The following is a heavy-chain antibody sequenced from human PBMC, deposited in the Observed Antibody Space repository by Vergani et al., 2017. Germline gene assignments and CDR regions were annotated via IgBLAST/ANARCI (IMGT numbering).Heavy chain of an antibody. D-gene: IGHD3-9*01. J-gene: IGHJ4*02. Sequence: QLHLQESGPGLVKPSETLSLTCTVSGCSITSSSYYWGWIRQPPGKGLEWIGNIYHSGGAYYNPSLKGRVTISVDTSKNQFSLKVTSVTAADTAIYFCARTESFILRYFHWALWGQGTLVTVSS. CDR3: ARTESFILRYFHWAL. CDR1: GCSITSSSYY. CDR2: IYHSGGA. V-gene: IGHV4-39*01.